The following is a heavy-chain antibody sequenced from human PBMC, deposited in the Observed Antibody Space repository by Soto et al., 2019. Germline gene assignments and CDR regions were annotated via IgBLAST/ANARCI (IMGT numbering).Heavy chain of an antibody. V-gene: IGHV2-26*01. CDR1: LYPLSNARMG. J-gene: IGHJ4*02. CDR2: IFSNDEK. CDR3: ARIAYRRGWYQL. D-gene: IGHD6-19*01. Sequence: QVTLKESGPVLVKPTETLTLTCTVSLYPLSNARMGVSWIRQPPGKSLEWLAHIFSNDEKAYSTSLKSRLTISKDTPKSQLVLTMTNMDLVDTATYYCARIAYRRGWYQLCGQGTLVTVAS.